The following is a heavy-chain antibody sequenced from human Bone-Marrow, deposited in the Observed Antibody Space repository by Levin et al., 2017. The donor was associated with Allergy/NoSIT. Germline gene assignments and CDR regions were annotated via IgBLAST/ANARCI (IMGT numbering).Heavy chain of an antibody. CDR2: IKQDGSEK. J-gene: IGHJ3*02. D-gene: IGHD3-3*02. CDR3: ARELGAFDI. V-gene: IGHV3-7*01. CDR1: GFTFSSYW. Sequence: GESLKISCAASGFTFSSYWMSWVRQAPGKGLEWVANIKQDGSEKYYVDSVKGRFTISRDNAKNSLYLQMNSLRAEDTAVYYCARELGAFDIWGQGTMVTVSS.